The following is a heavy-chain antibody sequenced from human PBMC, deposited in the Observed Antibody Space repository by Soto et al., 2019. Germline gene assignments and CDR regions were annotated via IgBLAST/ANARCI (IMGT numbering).Heavy chain of an antibody. CDR2: IYYSGST. J-gene: IGHJ5*02. CDR3: ARDSRWLAIPSYNWFDP. V-gene: IGHV4-59*01. Sequence: SETLSLTCAVSGGSISSYYWSWILQPQGKGLEWIGYIYYSGSTNYNPSLKSRVTISVDTSKNQFSLKLSSVTAADTAVYYCARDSRWLAIPSYNWFDPWGQGTLVTVSS. CDR1: GGSISSYY. D-gene: IGHD6-19*01.